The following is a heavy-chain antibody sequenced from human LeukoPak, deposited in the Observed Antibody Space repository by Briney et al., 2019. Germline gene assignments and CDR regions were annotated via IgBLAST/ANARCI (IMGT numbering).Heavy chain of an antibody. CDR1: GYTFTGYY. V-gene: IGHV1-2*02. D-gene: IGHD6-13*01. CDR3: AREYEYSSSNPNWFDP. Sequence: ASVMVSCKASGYTFTGYYTHWVRQAPGQGLEWMGWINPNSGGTNYAQKFQGRVTMTRDTSISTAYMELSRLRSDDTAVYYCAREYEYSSSNPNWFDPWGQGTLVTVSS. CDR2: INPNSGGT. J-gene: IGHJ5*02.